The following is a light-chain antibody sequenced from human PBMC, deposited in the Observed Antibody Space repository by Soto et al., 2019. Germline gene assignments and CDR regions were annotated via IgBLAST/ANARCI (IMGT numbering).Light chain of an antibody. Sequence: QSALTQPASVSGSPGQSITISCTGTSSDVGGYNYVSWYQQHPGKAPKLMIYEVCNRPSGISNRFSGSKSGNTASLTISGLQAEDEADYYCSSYTSSSFVVFGGGTKVTVL. CDR2: EVC. J-gene: IGLJ2*01. CDR3: SSYTSSSFVV. CDR1: SSDVGGYNY. V-gene: IGLV2-14*01.